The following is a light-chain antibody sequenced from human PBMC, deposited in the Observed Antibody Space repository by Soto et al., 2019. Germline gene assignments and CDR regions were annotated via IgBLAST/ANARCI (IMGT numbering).Light chain of an antibody. CDR3: HQYDDWSLT. CDR2: GAS. J-gene: IGKJ4*01. Sequence: EIVLTQSPATLSLSPGERVTLSCRASQSVSSYLAWFQQKPGQAPTFLIYGASTRATGIPARFSGSGSGTEFTLTISSLQSEDFAVYYCHQYDDWSLTFGGGTKVDIK. CDR1: QSVSSY. V-gene: IGKV3-15*01.